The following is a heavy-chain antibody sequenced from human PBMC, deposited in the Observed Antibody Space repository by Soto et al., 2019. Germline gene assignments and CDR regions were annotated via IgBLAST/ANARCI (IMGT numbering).Heavy chain of an antibody. CDR2: IWDDATNE. D-gene: IGHD1-7*01. J-gene: IGHJ4*02. CDR3: ARVITGTSTLDY. Sequence: GSLRLSCAASGFTFSTYGMHWVRQAPGKGLEWVASIWDDATNENYGDSVKGRFTISRDNSKNTLYLQMNSLRAEDTAVYYCARVITGTSTLDYWGQGTLVTVSS. CDR1: GFTFSTYG. V-gene: IGHV3-33*01.